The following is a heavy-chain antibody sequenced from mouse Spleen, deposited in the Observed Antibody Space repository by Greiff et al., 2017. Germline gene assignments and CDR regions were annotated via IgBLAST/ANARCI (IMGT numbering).Heavy chain of an antibody. CDR2: IYPGSGNT. Sequence: QVQLQQSGAELVRPGASVKLSCKASGYTFTDYYINWVKQRPGQGLEWIARIYPGSGNTYYNEKFKGKATLTAEKSSSTAYMQLSSLTSEDSAVYFCARDSDYDDYWGQGTTLTVSS. D-gene: IGHD2-4*01. V-gene: IGHV1-76*01. J-gene: IGHJ2*01. CDR3: ARDSDYDDY. CDR1: GYTFTDYY.